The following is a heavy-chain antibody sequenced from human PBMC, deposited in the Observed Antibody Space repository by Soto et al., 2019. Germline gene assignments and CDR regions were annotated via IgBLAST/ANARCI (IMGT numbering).Heavy chain of an antibody. CDR1: GFTFSNYG. D-gene: IGHD3-10*01. CDR3: AGDWVWFGAHPIDY. Sequence: QVQLVESGGGVVQPGGSLRLSCAASGFTFSNYGMHWVRQAPGKGLEWVAVISYDGSNKYYADSVKGRFTISRDNSKNTLYLQMNSRTTEDTAVYYCAGDWVWFGAHPIDYWGQGTLVTVSS. V-gene: IGHV3-30*03. J-gene: IGHJ4*02. CDR2: ISYDGSNK.